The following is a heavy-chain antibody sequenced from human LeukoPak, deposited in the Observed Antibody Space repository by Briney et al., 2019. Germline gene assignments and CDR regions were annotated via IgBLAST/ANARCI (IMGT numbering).Heavy chain of an antibody. D-gene: IGHD6-6*01. J-gene: IGHJ3*02. CDR1: GGTFSSYA. Sequence: ASVKVSCKASGGTFSSYAISWVRQAPGQGLEWMGGIIPILGTANYAQKFRGRVTITADESTSTAYMELSSLRSEDTAVYYCARDWRPDAFDIWGQGTMVTVSS. CDR3: ARDWRPDAFDI. CDR2: IIPILGTA. V-gene: IGHV1-69*13.